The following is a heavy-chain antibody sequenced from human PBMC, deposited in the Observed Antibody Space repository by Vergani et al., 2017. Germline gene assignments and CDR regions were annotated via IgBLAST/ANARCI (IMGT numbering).Heavy chain of an antibody. Sequence: EVELVQSGPEMRKPGKSRKISCKGPEYSFGNYWIGWVRQMPGKGLEWMGIIYPADSDTRYSPSFQGQVTISADKSISTAFLQWDSLKASDTALYYCARHTTYTDSWGQGTLVTVSS. CDR1: EYSFGNYW. J-gene: IGHJ4*02. V-gene: IGHV5-51*01. D-gene: IGHD1-1*01. CDR2: IYPADSDT. CDR3: ARHTTYTDS.